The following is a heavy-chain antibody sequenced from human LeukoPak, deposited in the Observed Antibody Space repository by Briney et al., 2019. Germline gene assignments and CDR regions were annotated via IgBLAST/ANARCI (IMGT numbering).Heavy chain of an antibody. J-gene: IGHJ5*01. Sequence: GESLQISCKGSGYPFKNYGISWVRQAPGEGLEWMGWISTYNGDTKHAQTVQGRLTLTPDASTSTAYMELRGLRSDDTAVYYCARDPSNTSGWYIWFDFWGQGTLVTVSS. CDR3: ARDPSNTSGWYIWFDF. V-gene: IGHV1-18*04. D-gene: IGHD6-19*01. CDR1: GYPFKNYG. CDR2: ISTYNGDT.